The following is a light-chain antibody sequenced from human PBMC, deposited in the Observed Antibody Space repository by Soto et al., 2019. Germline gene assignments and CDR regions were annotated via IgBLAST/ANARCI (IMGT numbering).Light chain of an antibody. CDR2: DDS. J-gene: IGLJ1*01. V-gene: IGLV3-21*02. Sequence: SYELTQSPSVSVAPGQTAGITCGGNNIGTKSVHWFQQRPGRAPVLVVFDDSDRPSGIPERFSGSKSGSTATLTITRVEAGDEADYYCQVWDSSLLHHVFGTGTKVTVL. CDR1: NIGTKS. CDR3: QVWDSSLLHHV.